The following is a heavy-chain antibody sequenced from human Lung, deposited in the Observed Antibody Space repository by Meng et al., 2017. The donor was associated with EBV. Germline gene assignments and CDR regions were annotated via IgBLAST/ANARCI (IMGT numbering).Heavy chain of an antibody. CDR2: ISGSGGST. J-gene: IGHJ4*02. CDR3: AKVFPRFGSRGY. V-gene: IGHV3-23*01. CDR1: GFTFSGYA. D-gene: IGHD3-10*01. Sequence: VHLSGTGGDCVHPWVSRRSSCSASGFTFSGYAMSWVRQAPGKGLEWVSAISGSGGSTYYADSVKGRFTISRDNSKNTLYLQMNSLRAEDTAVYYCAKVFPRFGSRGYWGQGTLVTVSS.